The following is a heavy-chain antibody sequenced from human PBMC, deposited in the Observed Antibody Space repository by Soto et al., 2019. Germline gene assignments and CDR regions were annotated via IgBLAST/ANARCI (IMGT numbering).Heavy chain of an antibody. CDR2: INPNSGGT. Sequence: GSVKVSCKASGYNFTCYYMHWVRQAPGQGLEWMGWINPNSGGTNYAQKFQGWVTMTRETSISTAYMELSRLRSDDTAVYYCARDPHCSSTSCYAGGMDVWGQGTTVTVSS. CDR3: ARDPHCSSTSCYAGGMDV. CDR1: GYNFTCYY. J-gene: IGHJ6*02. D-gene: IGHD2-2*01. V-gene: IGHV1-2*04.